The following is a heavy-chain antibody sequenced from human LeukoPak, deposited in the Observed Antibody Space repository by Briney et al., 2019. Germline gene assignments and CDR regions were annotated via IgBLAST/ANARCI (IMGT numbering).Heavy chain of an antibody. CDR2: IYSGGST. V-gene: IGHV3-53*01. D-gene: IGHD3-22*01. CDR3: AREDVDYDSSGYVY. J-gene: IGHJ4*02. Sequence: GGSLRLSCAASGFTLSSYSMNWVRQAPGRGLEWVSVIYSGGSTYYADSVKGRFTISRDNSKNTLYLQMNSLRAEDTAVYYCAREDVDYDSSGYVYWGQGTLVTVSS. CDR1: GFTLSSYS.